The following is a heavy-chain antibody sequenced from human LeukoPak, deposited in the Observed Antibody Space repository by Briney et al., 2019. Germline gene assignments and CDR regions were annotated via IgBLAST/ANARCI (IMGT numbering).Heavy chain of an antibody. CDR1: GGSISSSTYY. Sequence: SETLSLTCTVSGGSISSSTYYWGWIRQPPGKGLEWIGSIYYSGSTYYNPSLKSRVTISVDTSKNHFSLNLSSVTAADTAVYYCARQSRGSSSSRDYFDYWGRGTLVTVSS. V-gene: IGHV4-39*01. CDR3: ARQSRGSSSSRDYFDY. J-gene: IGHJ4*02. D-gene: IGHD6-6*01. CDR2: IYYSGST.